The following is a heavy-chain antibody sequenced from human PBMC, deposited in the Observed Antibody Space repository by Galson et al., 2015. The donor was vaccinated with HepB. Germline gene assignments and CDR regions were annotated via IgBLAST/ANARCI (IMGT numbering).Heavy chain of an antibody. CDR3: ARGAGGVVVVAAEEYGMDV. CDR2: ISAYNGNT. CDR1: GYTFTSYG. D-gene: IGHD2-15*01. J-gene: IGHJ6*02. V-gene: IGHV1-18*01. Sequence: SVKVSCKASGYTFTSYGISWVRQAPGQGLEWMGWISAYNGNTNYAQKLQGRVTMTTDTSTSTAYMELRSLRSDVTAVYYCARGAGGVVVVAAEEYGMDVWGQGTTVTVSS.